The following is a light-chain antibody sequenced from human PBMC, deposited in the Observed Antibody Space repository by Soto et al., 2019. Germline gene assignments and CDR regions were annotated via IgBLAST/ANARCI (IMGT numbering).Light chain of an antibody. Sequence: EIVLTQSPGTLSLSPGERATLSCRASQSVSSSYLAWYQQKPGQAPRLLIYGASSRATGIPYRFSGSGSGTDFTLTINRMELEDFAVYYCHQYGSSPYTFGQGTKLEI. CDR1: QSVSSSY. CDR2: GAS. J-gene: IGKJ2*01. CDR3: HQYGSSPYT. V-gene: IGKV3-20*01.